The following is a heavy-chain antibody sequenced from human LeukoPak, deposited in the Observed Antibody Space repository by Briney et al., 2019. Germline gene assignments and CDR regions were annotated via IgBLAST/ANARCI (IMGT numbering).Heavy chain of an antibody. J-gene: IGHJ5*02. CDR1: GFDLNTYE. CDR2: ITISGHTK. V-gene: IGHV3-48*03. CDR3: ARGDPHADL. Sequence: HAGGSLRLSCAASGFDLNTYEMNWVRQAPGKGLEWIADITISGHTKNYADSVKGRFTISRDNAGTWLYLQMSSLTVEDTGVYYCARGDPHADLWGQGTLVTVSS.